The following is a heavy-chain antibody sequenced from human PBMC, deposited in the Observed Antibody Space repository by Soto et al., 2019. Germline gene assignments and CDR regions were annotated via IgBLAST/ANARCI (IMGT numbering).Heavy chain of an antibody. V-gene: IGHV4-30-4*01. Sequence: LSLTCTVSGGSISSGDYYWSWIRQPPGKGLEWIGYIYYSGSTYYNPSLKSRVTISVDTSKNQFSLKLSSVTAADTAVYYCARAPVRNWNDVYYYGMDVWGQGTTVTVSS. CDR1: GGSISSGDYY. J-gene: IGHJ6*02. CDR3: ARAPVRNWNDVYYYGMDV. CDR2: IYYSGST. D-gene: IGHD1-1*01.